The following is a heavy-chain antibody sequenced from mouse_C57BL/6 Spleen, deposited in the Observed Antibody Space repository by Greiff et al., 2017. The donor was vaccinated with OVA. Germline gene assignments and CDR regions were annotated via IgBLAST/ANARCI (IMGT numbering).Heavy chain of an antibody. CDR1: GYTFTSYW. D-gene: IGHD2-3*01. CDR2: IHPNSGST. V-gene: IGHV1-64*01. Sequence: VQLQQPGAELVKPGASVTLSCKASGYTFTSYWMHWVKQRPGQGLEWIGMIHPNSGSTNYNEKFKSKATLTVDKSSSTAYMQLSSLTSEDSAVYYCARWDDGYVPYYFDYWGQGTTLTVSS. J-gene: IGHJ2*01. CDR3: ARWDDGYVPYYFDY.